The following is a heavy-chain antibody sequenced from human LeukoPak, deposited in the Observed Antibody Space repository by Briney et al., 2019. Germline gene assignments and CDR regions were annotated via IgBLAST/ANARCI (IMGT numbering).Heavy chain of an antibody. CDR1: GFTFSSYA. Sequence: GGSLRLSCAASGFTFSSYAMHWVRQAPGKGLEWVAVISYDGSNKYYADSVKGRFTISRDNSKNTLYLQMNSLRVEDTAVYYCARDNTVTTCFDYWGQGTLVTVSS. CDR3: ARDNTVTTCFDY. V-gene: IGHV3-30-3*01. D-gene: IGHD4-17*01. CDR2: ISYDGSNK. J-gene: IGHJ4*02.